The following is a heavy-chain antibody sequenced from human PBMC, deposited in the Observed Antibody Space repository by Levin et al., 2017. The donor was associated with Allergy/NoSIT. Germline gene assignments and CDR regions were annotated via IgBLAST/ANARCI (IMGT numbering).Heavy chain of an antibody. Sequence: GGSLRLSCAVSGFTFDDYGMTWVRQAPGKGLEWVSGIIWNGGSTTYADSVKGRFTISRDNAKNSLYLQMNSLRAEDTAFYYCARPNGDYGWAHAFDIWGQGTMVTVSS. CDR2: IIWNGGST. CDR3: ARPNGDYGWAHAFDI. J-gene: IGHJ3*02. D-gene: IGHD4-17*01. CDR1: GFTFDDYG. V-gene: IGHV3-20*04.